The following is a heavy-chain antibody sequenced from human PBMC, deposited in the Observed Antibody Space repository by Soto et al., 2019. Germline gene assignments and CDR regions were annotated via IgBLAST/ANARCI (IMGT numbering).Heavy chain of an antibody. J-gene: IGHJ6*02. Sequence: SETLSLTCTVSGGSVSTGSYDWSWIRQPPGKGLEWIGKIFFTGSAHYNPSLRNRVTMSVDTSKDQFSLTLTSVTAADTAVYYCARDGHGMDVWGQGTTVTFSS. CDR3: ARDGHGMDV. V-gene: IGHV4-61*01. CDR2: IFFTGSA. CDR1: GGSVSTGSYD.